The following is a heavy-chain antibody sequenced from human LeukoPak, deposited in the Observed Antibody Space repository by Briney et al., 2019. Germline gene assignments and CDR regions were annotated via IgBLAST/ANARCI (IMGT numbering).Heavy chain of an antibody. J-gene: IGHJ2*01. V-gene: IGHV1-18*01. CDR1: GYTFTSYA. D-gene: IGHD2-15*01. CDR2: ISAYNGNT. Sequence: ASVKVSCKASGYTFTSYAMNWVRQAPGQGLEWMGWISAYNGNTNYAQKLQGRVTMTTDTSTSTAYMELRSLRSDDTAVYYCARDLGGWYFDLWGRGTLVTVSS. CDR3: ARDLGGWYFDL.